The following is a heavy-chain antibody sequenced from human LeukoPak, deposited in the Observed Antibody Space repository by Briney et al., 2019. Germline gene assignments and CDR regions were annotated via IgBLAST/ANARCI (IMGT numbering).Heavy chain of an antibody. Sequence: PGGSLRLSCAASGFTFGAYAMTWVREAPGKGPEWLSAIRGNGDSTFYRDSVKGRFTISRDNSKSTLHLQMNSLRAEDTAIYYCVRGPVEVTTGIFDFWGQGTPVAVSS. CDR3: VRGPVEVTTGIFDF. V-gene: IGHV3-23*01. D-gene: IGHD1-1*01. CDR2: IRGNGDST. J-gene: IGHJ4*02. CDR1: GFTFGAYA.